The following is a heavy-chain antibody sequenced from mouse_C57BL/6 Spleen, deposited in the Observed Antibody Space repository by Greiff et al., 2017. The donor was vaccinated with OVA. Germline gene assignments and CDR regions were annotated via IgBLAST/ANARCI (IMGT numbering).Heavy chain of an antibody. CDR2: ISYDGSN. D-gene: IGHD2-1*01. Sequence: DVKLQESGPGLVKPSQSLSLTCSVTGYSITSGYYWNWIRQFPGNKLEWMGYISYDGSNNYNPSLKNRISITRDTSKNQFFLKLNSVTTEDTATYYCARGGVYPYAMDYWGQGTSVTVSS. CDR1: GYSITSGYY. CDR3: ARGGVYPYAMDY. V-gene: IGHV3-6*01. J-gene: IGHJ4*01.